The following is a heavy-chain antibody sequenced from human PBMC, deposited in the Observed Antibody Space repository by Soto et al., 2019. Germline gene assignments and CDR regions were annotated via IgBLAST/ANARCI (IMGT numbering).Heavy chain of an antibody. J-gene: IGHJ5*02. V-gene: IGHV1-2*02. Sequence: QVQLVQSGAEVKKPGASVKVSCKASGYTFTGYYMHWVRQAPGQGLEWMGWINPNSGGTNYAQKFQGRVTMTRDTSISTAYMELSRLRSDDTAVYYCAREGGSSGYYTHLFDPWGQGTLVTVSS. CDR3: AREGGSSGYYTHLFDP. CDR1: GYTFTGYY. D-gene: IGHD5-12*01. CDR2: INPNSGGT.